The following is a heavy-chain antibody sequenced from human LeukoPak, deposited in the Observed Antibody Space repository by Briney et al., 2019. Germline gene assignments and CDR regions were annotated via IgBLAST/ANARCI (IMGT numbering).Heavy chain of an antibody. CDR1: GFTFSTYS. V-gene: IGHV3-21*01. D-gene: IGHD1-7*01. CDR3: ASGIAGTTSAFDY. J-gene: IGHJ4*02. Sequence: GGSLRLSCAASGFTFSTYSMNWVRQAPGKGLEWVSSISRSSSYIYYADSLKGRFTISRDNAKNSLYLQMNSLRAEDTAVYYCASGIAGTTSAFDYWGQGTLVTVSS. CDR2: ISRSSSYI.